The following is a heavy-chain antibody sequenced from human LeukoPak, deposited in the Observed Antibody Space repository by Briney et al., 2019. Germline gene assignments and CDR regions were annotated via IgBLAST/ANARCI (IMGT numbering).Heavy chain of an antibody. CDR1: GFTVSSNY. CDR2: IYSGGST. V-gene: IGHV3-66*02. D-gene: IGHD3-3*01. Sequence: PGGSLRLSCAASGFTVSSNYMSWVRQAPGKELDWVSVIYSGGSTYYADSVKGRFTISRDNSKNTLYLQMNSLRAEDTAVYYCARDIPYDFWSGYYTHWGQGTLVTVSS. CDR3: ARDIPYDFWSGYYTH. J-gene: IGHJ4*02.